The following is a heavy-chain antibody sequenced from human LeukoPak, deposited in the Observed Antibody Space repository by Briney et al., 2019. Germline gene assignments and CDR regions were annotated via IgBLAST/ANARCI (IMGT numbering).Heavy chain of an antibody. CDR2: ISPDGSVR. CDR1: GFTFNKFW. CDR3: ARVISFGDTSDP. V-gene: IGHV3-7*01. J-gene: IGHJ5*02. D-gene: IGHD3-10*01. Sequence: GGSLRLSCEGSGFTFNKFWINWVRHVPGRGLEWVANISPDGSVRKYVDSVKGRFAISRDNAQNSVSLHMSSLRPDDTAIYYCARVISFGDTSDPCGQGTHVIVSS.